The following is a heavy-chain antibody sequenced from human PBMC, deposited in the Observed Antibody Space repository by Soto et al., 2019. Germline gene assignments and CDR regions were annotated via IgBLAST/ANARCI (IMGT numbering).Heavy chain of an antibody. D-gene: IGHD6-6*01. CDR1: GFTVSSYA. Sequence: EVQVLETGGGLVQPGGSLRLSCAASGFTVSSYAMIWVRQAPGKGLEWVSGISGSSGSTFYADSVKGRFTISRDNSKNTLYLQLHSLRVEDTAMYYGTRGPRPSSSGTGAYWGPGTQVTVSS. CDR2: ISGSSGST. V-gene: IGHV3-23*01. CDR3: TRGPRPSSSGTGAY. J-gene: IGHJ4*02.